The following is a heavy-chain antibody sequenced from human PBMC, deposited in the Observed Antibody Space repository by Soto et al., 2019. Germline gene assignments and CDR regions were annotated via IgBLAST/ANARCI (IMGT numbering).Heavy chain of an antibody. J-gene: IGHJ5*02. V-gene: IGHV5-51*01. CDR2: IYPGDSAT. Sequence: GASLKISCEGSGYSFTSYWICWVRQMPRKLLEWMGIIYPGDSATSYRPSFQGQVTISADKSISTPSLQWSSLKASDTAYYISARASGSDYDFLGDPTGPNWFDPWGQGTLVTVSS. CDR3: ARASGSDYDFLGDPTGPNWFDP. CDR1: GYSFTSYW. D-gene: IGHD3-3*01.